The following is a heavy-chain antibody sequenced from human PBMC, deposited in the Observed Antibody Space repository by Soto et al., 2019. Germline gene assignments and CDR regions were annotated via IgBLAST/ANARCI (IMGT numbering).Heavy chain of an antibody. CDR3: GKGAPSAWELLAY. Sequence: PSETLSLTCAVYGGSFSGSHWSWIRQSPGKGLEWIGEIDHSGSTNYNPSLKSRVTISVDTSKNQFSLNLSSVTAAETAVYYCGKGAPSAWELLAYWGQGTLVNVSS. V-gene: IGHV4-34*01. CDR2: IDHSGST. CDR1: GGSFSGSH. D-gene: IGHD1-26*01. J-gene: IGHJ4*02.